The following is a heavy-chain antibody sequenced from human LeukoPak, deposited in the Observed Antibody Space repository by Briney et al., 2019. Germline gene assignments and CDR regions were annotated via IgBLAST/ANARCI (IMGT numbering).Heavy chain of an antibody. CDR2: INHSGST. V-gene: IGHV4-34*01. D-gene: IGHD2-8*01. Sequence: SETLSLTCAVYGGSFSGYYWSWIRQPPGKGLEWIGEINHSGSTYYNPSLKSRVTISVDTSKNQFSLKLSSVTAADTAVYYCARKYCTNGVCYTGLFDYWGQGTLVTVSS. J-gene: IGHJ4*02. CDR3: ARKYCTNGVCYTGLFDY. CDR1: GGSFSGYY.